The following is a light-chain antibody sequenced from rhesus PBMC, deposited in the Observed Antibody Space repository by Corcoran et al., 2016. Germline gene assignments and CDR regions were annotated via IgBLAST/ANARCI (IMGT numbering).Light chain of an antibody. CDR3: LQSGIWPYS. J-gene: IGKJ2*01. Sequence: EIVMTQSPATLALSPGERATPSCRASQSVSSYLAWYQQKPGQAPRLLIYGASSRATGIPDRFSGRGSGTECTRTISGLEPEDVGVYFCLQSGIWPYSFGQGTKVEIK. CDR2: GAS. CDR1: QSVSSY. V-gene: IGKV3-24*04.